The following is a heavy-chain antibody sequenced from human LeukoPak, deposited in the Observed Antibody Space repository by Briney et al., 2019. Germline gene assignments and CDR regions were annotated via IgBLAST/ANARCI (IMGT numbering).Heavy chain of an antibody. CDR3: ATRGDRVPLDWFDP. Sequence: SETLSLTCTVSGGSISSSSYYWGWIRQPPGRGLEWIGSIYYSGSTYYNPSLKSRVTISVDTSKNQFSLKLSSVTAADTAVYYCATRGDRVPLDWFDPWGQGTLVTVSS. CDR1: GGSISSSSYY. J-gene: IGHJ5*02. V-gene: IGHV4-39*01. CDR2: IYYSGST.